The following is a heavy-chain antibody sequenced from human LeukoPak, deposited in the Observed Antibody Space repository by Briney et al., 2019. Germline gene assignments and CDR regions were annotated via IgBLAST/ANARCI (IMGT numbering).Heavy chain of an antibody. Sequence: SVKVSCKASGGTFSSYAISWVRQAPGQGLEWMGRIIPILGIANYAQKFQGRVTITADKSTSTAYMELSSLRSEGTAVYYCARGAYCSSTSCYLRSWFDPWGQGTLVTVSS. CDR2: IIPILGIA. CDR3: ARGAYCSSTSCYLRSWFDP. CDR1: GGTFSSYA. D-gene: IGHD2-2*01. V-gene: IGHV1-69*04. J-gene: IGHJ5*02.